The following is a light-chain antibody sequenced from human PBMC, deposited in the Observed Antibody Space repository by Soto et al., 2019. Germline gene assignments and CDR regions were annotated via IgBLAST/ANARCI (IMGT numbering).Light chain of an antibody. Sequence: QSALTQPPSASGSPGQSVTISCTGTSSDVGGYNYVSWYQQHPGKAPKLMIYEVSKRPSGVPDRFSGSKSGNTASLTVSGLQAEDEAEYYCSSYAGSNKLVFGGGTKVTVL. J-gene: IGLJ2*01. CDR2: EVS. CDR3: SSYAGSNKLV. V-gene: IGLV2-8*01. CDR1: SSDVGGYNY.